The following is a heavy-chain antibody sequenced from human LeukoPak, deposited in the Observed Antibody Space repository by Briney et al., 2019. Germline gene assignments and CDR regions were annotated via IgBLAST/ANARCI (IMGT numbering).Heavy chain of an antibody. Sequence: PSETLSLTWTVGGGSLSGHYWGWIRQPPGKGLELVGHIYYTGTTFYNPSLNSRVTITIDTSRNQFSLRLTSVIAADTAVYYCARFSWGCSTASCYLTNWGQGALVTVSS. CDR1: GGSLSGHY. CDR2: IYYTGTT. V-gene: IGHV4-59*11. J-gene: IGHJ4*02. D-gene: IGHD2-2*01. CDR3: ARFSWGCSTASCYLTN.